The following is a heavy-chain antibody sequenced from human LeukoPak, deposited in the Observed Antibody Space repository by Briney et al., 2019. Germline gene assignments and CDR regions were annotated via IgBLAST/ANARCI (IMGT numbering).Heavy chain of an antibody. CDR1: GFTFSSYA. CDR3: ARDRDLGPNSSGYFGYFQH. CDR2: ISYDGSNK. D-gene: IGHD3-22*01. Sequence: PGRSLRLSCAASGFTFSSYAMHWVRQAPGKGLEWVAVISYDGSNKYYADSVKGRFTISRDNSKNTLYLQMNSLRAEDTAVYYCARDRDLGPNSSGYFGYFQHWGQGTLVTVSS. V-gene: IGHV3-30-3*01. J-gene: IGHJ1*01.